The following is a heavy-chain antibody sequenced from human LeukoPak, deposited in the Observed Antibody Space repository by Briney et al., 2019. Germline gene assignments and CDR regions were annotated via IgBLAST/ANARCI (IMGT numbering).Heavy chain of an antibody. J-gene: IGHJ6*02. D-gene: IGHD6-13*01. CDR1: GFTFSSYW. CDR3: ASFSWYSSSWYYYYYGMDV. CDR2: IKQEGSEK. Sequence: GGSLRDSCAASGFTFSSYWMSWVRQAPGKGREWVANIKQEGSEKYYVDSVKGRFTISRDNAKNSLYLQMNSLRAEDTAVYYCASFSWYSSSWYYYYYGMDVWGQGSTVTVSS. V-gene: IGHV3-7*01.